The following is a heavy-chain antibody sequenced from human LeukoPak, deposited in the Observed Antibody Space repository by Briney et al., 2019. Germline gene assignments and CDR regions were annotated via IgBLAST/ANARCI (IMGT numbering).Heavy chain of an antibody. D-gene: IGHD3-10*01. V-gene: IGHV4-34*01. CDR1: GGSFSGYY. J-gene: IGHJ5*02. CDR2: INHSGST. Sequence: SETLSLTCALYGGSFSGYYWSWIRQPPGKGLEWIGEINHSGSTNYNPSLKSRVTISVDTSQNQFSLKLSSVTAADTAVYYCARLLYYYGSGSYYKRFDPWGQGTLVTVSS. CDR3: ARLLYYYGSGSYYKRFDP.